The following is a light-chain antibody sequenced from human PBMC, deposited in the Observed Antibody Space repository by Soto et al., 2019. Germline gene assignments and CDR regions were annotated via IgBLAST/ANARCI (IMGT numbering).Light chain of an antibody. CDR1: QSVSSY. V-gene: IGKV3-11*01. J-gene: IGKJ5*01. CDR3: QQRSHWPPS. Sequence: AQTPSTECCAGEESRTRSSRASQSVSSYLAWYQQKPGQAPRLLIYDASNRATGIPARFSGSGSGTDFTLTISSLEPEDFAVYSCQQRSHWPPSFGQGTRLEIK. CDR2: DAS.